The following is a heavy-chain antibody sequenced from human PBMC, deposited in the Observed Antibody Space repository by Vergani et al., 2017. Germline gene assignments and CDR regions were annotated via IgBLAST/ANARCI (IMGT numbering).Heavy chain of an antibody. J-gene: IGHJ5*02. Sequence: QVQLVQSGAEVKKPGASVKVSCKASGYTFTGYYMHWVRQAPGQGLEWMGWINPNSGGTNYAQKFQGRVTMTRDTSISTAYMELSRLRSDYTAVYYCARGGVVRGVIITSVGWFDPWGQGTLVTVSS. CDR1: GYTFTGYY. CDR2: INPNSGGT. D-gene: IGHD3-10*01. V-gene: IGHV1-2*02. CDR3: ARGGVVRGVIITSVGWFDP.